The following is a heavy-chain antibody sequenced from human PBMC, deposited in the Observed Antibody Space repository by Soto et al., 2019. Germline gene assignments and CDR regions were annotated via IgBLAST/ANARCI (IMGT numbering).Heavy chain of an antibody. Sequence: GASVKVSCKASGYTFISYGISWVRQAPGQGLEWMGRISGYNGNTKYAEKVQGRVTMTTDTSTSTAYMELRSLRSDDTAVYYCARDEVTAPGGMDVWGQGTTVTVSS. V-gene: IGHV1-18*01. J-gene: IGHJ6*02. CDR3: ARDEVTAPGGMDV. CDR1: GYTFISYG. CDR2: ISGYNGNT. D-gene: IGHD2-21*02.